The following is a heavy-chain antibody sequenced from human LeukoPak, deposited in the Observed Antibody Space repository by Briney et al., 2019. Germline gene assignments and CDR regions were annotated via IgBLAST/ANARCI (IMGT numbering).Heavy chain of an antibody. V-gene: IGHV3-66*01. D-gene: IGHD1-26*01. CDR3: AREGYSGDFDY. J-gene: IGHJ4*02. CDR2: IYSGGST. CDR1: GFTFSGYA. Sequence: GGSLRLSCAASGFTFSGYAMSWVRQAPGKGLEWVSVIYSGGSTYYADSVKGRFTISRDNSKNTLYLQMNSLRAEDTAVYYCAREGYSGDFDYWGQGTLVTVAS.